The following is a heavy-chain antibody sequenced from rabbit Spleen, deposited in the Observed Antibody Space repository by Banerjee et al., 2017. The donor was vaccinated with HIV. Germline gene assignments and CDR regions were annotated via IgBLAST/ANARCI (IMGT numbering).Heavy chain of an antibody. CDR3: ARWYGSVNFNL. J-gene: IGHJ4*01. V-gene: IGHV1S40*01. CDR1: GFSFSSSYY. D-gene: IGHD5-1*01. CDR2: IYTGSSGST. Sequence: QSLEESGGDLVKPGASLTLTCTASGFSFSSSYYMCWVRQAPGKGLEWIGCIYTGSSGSTYYASWAKGRFTISKASSTTVTLQMTSLTAADTATYFCARWYGSVNFNLWGQGTLVTVS.